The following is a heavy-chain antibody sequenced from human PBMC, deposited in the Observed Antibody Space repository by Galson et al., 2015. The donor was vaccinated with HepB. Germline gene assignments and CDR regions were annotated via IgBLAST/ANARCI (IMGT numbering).Heavy chain of an antibody. CDR2: ISDSGDST. Sequence: SLRLSCAASGFIFSNFAMSWVRQAPGKGLEWVSTISDSGDSTIFADSVKGRLTISRDNSKNTLYLQLNSLTAEDTAVYYYAKGRGRYCDTATCSGRTLDYWGQGTLVTVSS. CDR1: GFIFSNFA. CDR3: AKGRGRYCDTATCSGRTLDY. J-gene: IGHJ4*02. V-gene: IGHV3-23*01. D-gene: IGHD2-2*01.